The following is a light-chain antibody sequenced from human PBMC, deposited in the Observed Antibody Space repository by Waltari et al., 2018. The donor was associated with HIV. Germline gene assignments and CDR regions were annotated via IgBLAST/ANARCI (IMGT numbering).Light chain of an antibody. J-gene: IGLJ3*02. Sequence: QSVLTQQPSASGTPGQRVTHSCSGSSSNIGGNYVYWYQQLPETAPKLLNYRNNRRPSGVPDRFSGSKSGTSASLAISGLRSEDEADYYCAAWDDSLSGLVFGGGTKLTVL. V-gene: IGLV1-47*01. CDR2: RNN. CDR3: AAWDDSLSGLV. CDR1: SSNIGGNY.